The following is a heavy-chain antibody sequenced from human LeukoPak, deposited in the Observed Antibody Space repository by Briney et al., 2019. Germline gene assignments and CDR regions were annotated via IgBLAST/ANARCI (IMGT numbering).Heavy chain of an antibody. V-gene: IGHV3-23*01. Sequence: GGSLRLSCAASGFTFSSYAMSWVRQAPGKGLEWVSAISGSGGSTYYADSVKGRFTISRDNSKNTLYLQMNSLRAEDTAVYYCAKDLDDIVLMVYAALGFDYWGQGTLVTVSS. CDR1: GFTFSSYA. CDR2: ISGSGGST. D-gene: IGHD2-8*01. CDR3: AKDLDDIVLMVYAALGFDY. J-gene: IGHJ4*02.